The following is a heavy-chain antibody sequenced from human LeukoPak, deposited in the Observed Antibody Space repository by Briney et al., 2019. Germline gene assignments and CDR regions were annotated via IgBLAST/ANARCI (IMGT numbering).Heavy chain of an antibody. CDR1: EFTFKGFA. Sequence: PGGSLRLSCVAAEFTFKGFAMSWVRQAPGKGLEWVSGISGGGVSPYYADSVKGRFTISRDNSKNTLYLQMNSLRADDTAVYYCARDRESAYYYDSSGFGAFDIWGQGTMVTVSS. V-gene: IGHV3-23*01. D-gene: IGHD3-22*01. J-gene: IGHJ3*02. CDR3: ARDRESAYYYDSSGFGAFDI. CDR2: ISGGGVSP.